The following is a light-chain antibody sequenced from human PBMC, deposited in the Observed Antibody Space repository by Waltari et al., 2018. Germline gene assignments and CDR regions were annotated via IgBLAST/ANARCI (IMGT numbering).Light chain of an antibody. CDR3: QQSSRTPPWT. CDR1: QSISIY. V-gene: IGKV1-39*01. Sequence: DIQMTQSPSSLSASVGDSVTITCRASQSISIYLNWYQQKPGKAPKLLISAVSSLQSGVPSRFSGSGSGTDFALTISSLQSEDCATYYCQQSSRTPPWTFGQGTQVEIK. CDR2: AVS. J-gene: IGKJ1*01.